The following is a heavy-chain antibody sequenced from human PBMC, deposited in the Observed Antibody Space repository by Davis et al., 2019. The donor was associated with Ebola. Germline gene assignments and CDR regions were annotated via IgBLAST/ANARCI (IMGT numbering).Heavy chain of an antibody. D-gene: IGHD3-3*01. CDR2: INPKSGGL. CDR1: GYTFTGYY. J-gene: IGHJ5*02. V-gene: IGHV1-2*02. Sequence: AASVKVSCKASGYTFTGYYIHWVRQAPGQGLEWMGWINPKSGGLKYAQKFQGRVAMTRDTSIGTAYVEVNRLTSDDTAVYFCARDLDFDHWSGYLDPWGQGTLVIVSS. CDR3: ARDLDFDHWSGYLDP.